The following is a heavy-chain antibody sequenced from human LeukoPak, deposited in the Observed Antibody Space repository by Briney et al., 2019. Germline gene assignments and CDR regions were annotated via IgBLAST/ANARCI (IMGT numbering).Heavy chain of an antibody. V-gene: IGHV4-4*02. CDR1: GGSISSSNW. CDR2: IYHSGST. Sequence: SETLSLTSAVSGGSISSSNWWSWVRQPPGKGLEWIGEIYHSGSTNYNPSLKSRVTISVDKSKNQFSLKLSSVTAADTAVYYCARDLYGIAAAGSFGYWGQGTLVTVSS. CDR3: ARDLYGIAAAGSFGY. J-gene: IGHJ4*02. D-gene: IGHD6-13*01.